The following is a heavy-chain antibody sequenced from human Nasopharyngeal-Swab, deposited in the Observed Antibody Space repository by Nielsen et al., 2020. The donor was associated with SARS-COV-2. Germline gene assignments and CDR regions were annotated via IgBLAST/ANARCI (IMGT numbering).Heavy chain of an antibody. CDR3: AKDSERPEEYGDLAN. D-gene: IGHD4-17*01. CDR2: ISGSGGRT. V-gene: IGHV3-23*01. CDR1: GVSISSQY. J-gene: IGHJ4*02. Sequence: GESLKISCTVSGVSISSQYWSWIRQPPGKGLEWVASISGSGGRTYYADSVKGRFTISRDNSKDTLYLQMIYLSPEDTAVYYCAKDSERPEEYGDLANWGQGTLVSVTS.